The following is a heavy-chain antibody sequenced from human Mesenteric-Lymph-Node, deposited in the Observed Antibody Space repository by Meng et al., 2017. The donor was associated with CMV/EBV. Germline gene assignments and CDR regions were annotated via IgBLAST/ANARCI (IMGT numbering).Heavy chain of an antibody. V-gene: IGHV1-18*01. CDR1: GYSFTSYG. D-gene: IGHD6-13*01. J-gene: IGHJ1*01. Sequence: CKASGYSFTSYGISWVRQDPGQGLEWMGWISAYNGNTNYAQKLQGRVTMTTDTSTSTAYMELRSLRSDDTAVYYCAKIAAAGMAYFQHWGQGTLVTVSS. CDR3: AKIAAAGMAYFQH. CDR2: ISAYNGNT.